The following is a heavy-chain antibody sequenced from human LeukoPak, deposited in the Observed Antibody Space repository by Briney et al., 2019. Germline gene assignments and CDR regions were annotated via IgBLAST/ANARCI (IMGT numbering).Heavy chain of an antibody. V-gene: IGHV3-23*01. D-gene: IGHD3-16*01. J-gene: IGHJ4*02. CDR2: ISGSGGST. Sequence: GGSLRLSCAASGFTFSSYAMSWVRQAPGKGLEWVSAISGSGGSTYYADSVKGRFTISRDNAKNSLYLQMNSLRAEDTALYYCARGGRITDYWGQGTLVTVSS. CDR1: GFTFSSYA. CDR3: ARGGRITDY.